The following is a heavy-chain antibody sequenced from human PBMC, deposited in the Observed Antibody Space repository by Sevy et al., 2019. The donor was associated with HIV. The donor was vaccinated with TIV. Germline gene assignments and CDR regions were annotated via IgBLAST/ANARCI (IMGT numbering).Heavy chain of an antibody. Sequence: LSLTCAASGFTFSIYYMTWARQAPGKGLEWVANIKSDGSDKYYVDSVKGRFTISRDNAKNSLYLQMNSLTAEDTAVYYCARYGGYIDHWGHGTLVTVSS. J-gene: IGHJ4*01. CDR1: GFTFSIYY. CDR2: IKSDGSDK. D-gene: IGHD2-15*01. V-gene: IGHV3-7*01. CDR3: ARYGGYIDH.